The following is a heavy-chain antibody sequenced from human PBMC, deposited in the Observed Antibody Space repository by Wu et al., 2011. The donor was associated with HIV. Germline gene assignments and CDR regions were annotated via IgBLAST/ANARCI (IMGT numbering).Heavy chain of an antibody. Sequence: EVKKPGSSVKVSCKASGGTFSGYAVSWVRQAPGQGLEWMEGSPYVWFTNYARKFQGRVTITADKSATTVYMELRSLRSEDTAVYYCALRTRAGSGSDYWGQGTLVTVSS. CDR1: GGTFSGYA. V-gene: IGHV1-69*06. D-gene: IGHD3-10*01. CDR3: ALRTRAGSGSDY. J-gene: IGHJ4*02. CDR2: SPYVWFT.